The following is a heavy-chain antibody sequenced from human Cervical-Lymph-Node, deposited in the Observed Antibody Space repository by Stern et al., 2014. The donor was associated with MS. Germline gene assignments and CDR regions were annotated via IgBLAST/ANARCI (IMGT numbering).Heavy chain of an antibody. D-gene: IGHD3-3*01. Sequence: QLVESGPEVKKPGTSVKVSCKASGFTFSQSDVQWLRQARGHRLEWVGLVVSVSGDVNYAPKLQESVTIYRDKFTSTAYLEMSSLTSEDTAIYYCASERYTYYDDQRPPGGFDPWGQGTLVTVSS. J-gene: IGHJ5*02. CDR2: VVSVSGDV. CDR3: ASERYTYYDDQRPPGGFDP. CDR1: GFTFSQSD. V-gene: IGHV1-58*01.